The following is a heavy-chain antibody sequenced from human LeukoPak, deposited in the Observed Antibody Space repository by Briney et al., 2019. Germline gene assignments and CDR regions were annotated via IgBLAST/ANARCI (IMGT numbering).Heavy chain of an antibody. Sequence: SETLSLTCTVSGGSISGYYWSWIRQPPGRGLEWIGFVYYSGSTKYNPSLKSRVTISVDTSKNQFSLKLTSVTAADTAVYYCARYSSGSYSDDHFQHWGQGTLVTVPS. CDR1: GGSISGYY. J-gene: IGHJ1*01. CDR3: ARYSSGSYSDDHFQH. D-gene: IGHD3-10*01. CDR2: VYYSGST. V-gene: IGHV4-59*08.